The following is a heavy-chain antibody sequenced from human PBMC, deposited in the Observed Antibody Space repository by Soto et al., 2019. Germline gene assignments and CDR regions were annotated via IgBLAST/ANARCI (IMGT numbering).Heavy chain of an antibody. CDR3: AKGRGSSWYNPTDY. Sequence: GGSLRLSCAASGFTFSSYAMSWVRQAPGEGLEWVSAISDSGFTTYYADSVKGRFTISRDNSKNTLYLHMSSLRAEDTAVYYCAKGRGSSWYNPTDYWGQGTLVTVSS. D-gene: IGHD6-13*01. V-gene: IGHV3-23*01. CDR2: ISDSGFTT. J-gene: IGHJ4*02. CDR1: GFTFSSYA.